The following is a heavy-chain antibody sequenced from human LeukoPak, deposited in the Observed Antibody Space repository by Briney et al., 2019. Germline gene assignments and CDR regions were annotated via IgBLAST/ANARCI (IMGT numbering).Heavy chain of an antibody. CDR1: GFTFSSYW. D-gene: IGHD5-24*01. Sequence: GGSLRLSCAASGFTFSSYWMTWVRHLPGKGLEWVAKIKQDGSGKYYVDSVKGRFTISRDNTRDSLYLQMNSLRAEDTAVYYCARHMERWQQFTRGLDYWGQGTLVTVSS. J-gene: IGHJ4*02. V-gene: IGHV3-7*01. CDR2: IKQDGSGK. CDR3: ARHMERWQQFTRGLDY.